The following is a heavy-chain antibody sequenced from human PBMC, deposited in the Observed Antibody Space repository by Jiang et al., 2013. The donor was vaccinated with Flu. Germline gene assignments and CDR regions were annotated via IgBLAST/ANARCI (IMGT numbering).Heavy chain of an antibody. Sequence: KPTQTLTLTCTFSGFSLSTSGMCVSWIRQPPGKALEWLALIDWDDDKYYSTSLKTRLTISKDTSKNQVVLTMTNMDPVDTATYYCARSPDYYDSSGYYDYFDCWGQGTLVTVSS. CDR3: ARSPDYYDSSGYYDYFDC. D-gene: IGHD3-22*01. CDR2: IDWDDDK. CDR1: GFSLSTSGMC. V-gene: IGHV2-70*01. J-gene: IGHJ4*02.